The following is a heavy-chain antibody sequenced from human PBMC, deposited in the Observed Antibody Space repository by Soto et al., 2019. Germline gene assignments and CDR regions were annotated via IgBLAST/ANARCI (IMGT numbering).Heavy chain of an antibody. V-gene: IGHV4-31*03. CDR1: GGSIRIGAYD. D-gene: IGHD3-22*01. CDR2: IYYSGST. CDR3: ARLTRPDGGYYGQ. Sequence: SETLWLTCTVCGGSIRIGAYDRSWIRQHPGKGLECIRYIYYSGSTNYNPSLKSRVSISIDTSKSHFYLSLSSVTAPDTAVYYCARLTRPDGGYYGQWGQGTLVTVS. J-gene: IGHJ4*02.